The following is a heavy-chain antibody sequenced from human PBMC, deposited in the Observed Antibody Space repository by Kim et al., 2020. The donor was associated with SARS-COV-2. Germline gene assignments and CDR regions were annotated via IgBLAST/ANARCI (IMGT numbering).Heavy chain of an antibody. J-gene: IGHJ4*02. CDR1: GGSFSGYY. V-gene: IGHV4-34*01. CDR3: ARGAYGSGSYCFDY. CDR2: VNHSGST. Sequence: SETLSLTCAVYGGSFSGYYWSWIRQPPGKGLEWIGEVNHSGSTNYNPSLKSRVTISVDTSKNQFSLKLSSVTAADTAVYYCARGAYGSGSYCFDYWGQGTLVTVSS. D-gene: IGHD3-10*01.